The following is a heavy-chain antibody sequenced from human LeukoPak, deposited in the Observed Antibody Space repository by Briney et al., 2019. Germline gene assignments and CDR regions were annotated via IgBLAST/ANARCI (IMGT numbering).Heavy chain of an antibody. CDR3: ARGVWNYVSLDYYYYMDV. CDR2: IIPIFGTA. J-gene: IGHJ6*03. V-gene: IGHV1-69*05. Sequence: SVKVSCKASGGTFSSYAISWERQAPGQGLEWMGGIIPIFGTANYAQKFQGRVTITTDESTSTAYMELSSLRSEDTAVYYCARGVWNYVSLDYYYYMDVWGKGTTVTVSS. CDR1: GGTFSSYA. D-gene: IGHD1-7*01.